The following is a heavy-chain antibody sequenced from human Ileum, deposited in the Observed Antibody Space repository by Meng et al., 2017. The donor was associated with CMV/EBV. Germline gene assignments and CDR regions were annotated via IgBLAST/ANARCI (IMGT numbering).Heavy chain of an antibody. V-gene: IGHV1-2*02. J-gene: IGHJ4*02. CDR2: INPNGGAT. D-gene: IGHD4-11*01. Sequence: ASVKVSCKHSGYPFIDYYIHWVRQAPGQGLEWMGWINPNGGATNSAQKFQGRVTLSRDTSINTAYMDMTSLTFDDTAVYYCARAPMTTVNMGDFWGQGMLVTVSS. CDR1: GYPFIDYY. CDR3: ARAPMTTVNMGDF.